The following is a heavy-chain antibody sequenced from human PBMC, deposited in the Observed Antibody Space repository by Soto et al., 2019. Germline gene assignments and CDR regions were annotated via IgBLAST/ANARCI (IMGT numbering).Heavy chain of an antibody. Sequence: QITLKESGPPLEKPTQTLTLTCTFPGFSLTTSGVGVGWVRQPPGKALEWLALIYWDDVKRYSPSLNRRVTIGKDTSKNQLVLTMTNMDAVDTATYYCAHRRLRTPALDIWGQGTLVTVSS. CDR3: AHRRLRTPALDI. CDR1: GFSLTTSGVG. V-gene: IGHV2-5*02. J-gene: IGHJ3*02. CDR2: IYWDDVK.